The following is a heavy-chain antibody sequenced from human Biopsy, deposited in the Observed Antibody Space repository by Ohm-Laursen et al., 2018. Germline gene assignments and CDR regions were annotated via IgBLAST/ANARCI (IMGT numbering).Heavy chain of an antibody. CDR1: GGSLSSYS. V-gene: IGHV4-4*07. D-gene: IGHD1-14*01. CDR2: IYTSGIT. CDR3: ARDRDRRGWFDP. Sequence: SDTLSLTCTVSGGSLSSYSWSWIRQPAGKGLEWIGQIYTSGITNYNPSLKSRVTMSVDTSKNKLSLRVISVTAADTAVYYCARDRDRRGWFDPWGQGTLVTVSS. J-gene: IGHJ5*02.